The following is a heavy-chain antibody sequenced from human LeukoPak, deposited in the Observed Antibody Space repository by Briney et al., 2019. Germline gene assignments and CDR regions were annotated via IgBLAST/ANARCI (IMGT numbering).Heavy chain of an antibody. J-gene: IGHJ4*02. Sequence: GGSLRLSCAASGFTFSSYAMSWVRQAPGKGLEWVSAISGSGGSTYYADSVKGRFTISRDNSKNTLYLQMNSLRAEVTAVYYCAKGERRLTMVRGGYFDYWGQGTLVTVSS. V-gene: IGHV3-23*01. CDR1: GFTFSSYA. D-gene: IGHD3-10*01. CDR3: AKGERRLTMVRGGYFDY. CDR2: ISGSGGST.